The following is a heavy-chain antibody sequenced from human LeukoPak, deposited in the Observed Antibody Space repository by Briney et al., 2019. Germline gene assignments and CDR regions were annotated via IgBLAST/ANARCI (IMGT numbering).Heavy chain of an antibody. V-gene: IGHV3-23*01. D-gene: IGHD6-19*01. CDR3: AKDGQWLVTSDY. CDR1: GFTFSSYA. Sequence: TGGSLRLSSAASGFTFSSYAMSWVRQAPGKGLEWVSAISGSGGSTYYADSVKGRFTISRDNSKNTLYLQMNSLRAEDTAVYYCAKDGQWLVTSDYWGQGTLVTVSS. CDR2: ISGSGGST. J-gene: IGHJ4*02.